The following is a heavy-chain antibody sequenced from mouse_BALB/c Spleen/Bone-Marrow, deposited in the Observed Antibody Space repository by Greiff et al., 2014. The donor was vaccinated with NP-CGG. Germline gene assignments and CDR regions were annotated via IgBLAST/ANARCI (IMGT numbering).Heavy chain of an antibody. Sequence: QVQLQPSGLGLVAPSQSLSITCTVSGFSLTSYGVHWVRQPPGKGLEWLGVKWAGGTTSYNSALMSRLSISRDNSKSQVFLKMNSLQTDDTAIYYCARTGTKDYFDYWGQGTTLTVSS. CDR2: KWAGGTT. J-gene: IGHJ2*01. V-gene: IGHV2-9*02. CDR3: ARTGTKDYFDY. D-gene: IGHD4-1*01. CDR1: GFSLTSYG.